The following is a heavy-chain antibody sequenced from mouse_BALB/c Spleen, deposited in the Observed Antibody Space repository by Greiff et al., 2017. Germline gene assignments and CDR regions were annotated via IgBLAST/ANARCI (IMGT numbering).Heavy chain of an antibody. CDR3: ARRDWYLDV. V-gene: IGHV1-7*01. J-gene: IGHJ1*01. CDR2: INTSTGYT. CDR1: GYTFTSYW. Sequence: QVQLQQSGAELAKPGASVKMSCKASGYTFTSYWMHWVKQRPGQGLEWIGYINTSTGYTEYNQKFKDKATLTADKSTSTAYMQLSSLTSEDSAVYYCARRDWYLDVWGAGTAVTVSS.